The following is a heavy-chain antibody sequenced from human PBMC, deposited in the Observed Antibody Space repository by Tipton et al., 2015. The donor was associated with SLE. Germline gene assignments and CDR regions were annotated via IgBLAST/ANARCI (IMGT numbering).Heavy chain of an antibody. CDR3: ARTTVTTIYFDY. V-gene: IGHV4-31*03. D-gene: IGHD4-17*01. Sequence: TLSLTCTVSGGSISSGGYYWSWIRQHPGKGLEWIGYIYYSGSTYYNPSLKSRVTISVDTSQNQFSLKLSSVTAADTAVYYCARTTVTTIYFDYWGQGTLVTVSS. CDR1: GGSISSGGYY. J-gene: IGHJ4*02. CDR2: IYYSGST.